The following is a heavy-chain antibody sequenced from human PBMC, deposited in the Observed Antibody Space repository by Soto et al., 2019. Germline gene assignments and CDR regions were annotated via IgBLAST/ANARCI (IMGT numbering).Heavy chain of an antibody. CDR1: GFTFSSYS. CDR2: ISSSSSYI. V-gene: IGHV3-21*01. CDR3: ARDPSIAAPYFDY. Sequence: EVQLVESGGGLVKPGGSLRLSCAASGFTFSSYSMNWVRQAPGKGLEWVSFISSSSSYIYYADSVKGRFTISRDNAKNSLYLQMNSLRAEDTAVYYCARDPSIAAPYFDYWGQGTLVTVSS. D-gene: IGHD6-6*01. J-gene: IGHJ4*02.